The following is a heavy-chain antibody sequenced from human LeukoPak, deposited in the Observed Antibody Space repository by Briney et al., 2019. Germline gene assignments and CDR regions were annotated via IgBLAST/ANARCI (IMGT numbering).Heavy chain of an antibody. V-gene: IGHV3-23*01. CDR3: AKDTGRFQTSPTDY. D-gene: IGHD2-21*01. CDR2: VSGSGGTT. CDR1: GFTFSNYV. J-gene: IGHJ4*02. Sequence: PGGSLRLSCPASGFTFSNYVIRWVRQAPGKGLEWVSTVSGSGGTTYYADSVKGRFTISRYNSKNTLYLQMNSLRVEDTAVYYCAKDTGRFQTSPTDYGGQGSLVTVSS.